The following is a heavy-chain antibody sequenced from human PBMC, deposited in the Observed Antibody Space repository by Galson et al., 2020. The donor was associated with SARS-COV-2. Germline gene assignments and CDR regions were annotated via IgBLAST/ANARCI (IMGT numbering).Heavy chain of an antibody. CDR1: RYSFTNYW. CDR2: IYPDDSYT. V-gene: IGHV5-51*01. Sequence: GESLKISCTASRYSFTNYWIGWVRQMPGKGPEWMGVIYPDDSYTIYSPSFQGQVTISADKSITTAYLQWSGLKASDTAMYYCARHGASSGWYEGIDYWGQGTLVAVSS. CDR3: ARHGASSGWYEGIDY. J-gene: IGHJ4*02. D-gene: IGHD6-19*01.